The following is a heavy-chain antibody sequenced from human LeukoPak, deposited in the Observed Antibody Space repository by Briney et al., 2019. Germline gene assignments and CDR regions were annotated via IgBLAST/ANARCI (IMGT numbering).Heavy chain of an antibody. Sequence: ASVKVSCKASGYTFTSYGITWVRQAPGQGLEWMGWISPYSGNTYYAQKLVGRVTMTTDTSTNIAHMELRSLRSDDTAVYYCARGAGDVVATPQVYWGLGTLVTVSS. CDR2: ISPYSGNT. J-gene: IGHJ4*02. CDR3: ARGAGDVVATPQVY. CDR1: GYTFTSYG. V-gene: IGHV1-18*01. D-gene: IGHD5-12*01.